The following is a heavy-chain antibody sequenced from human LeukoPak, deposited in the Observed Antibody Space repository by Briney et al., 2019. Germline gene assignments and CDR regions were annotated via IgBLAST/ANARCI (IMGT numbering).Heavy chain of an antibody. CDR3: ARHVRGIAAAGTSGFVDY. Sequence: PSETLSFTCTVSGGSINSSSYYWGWIRQPPGKGLEWIGSIYYSGSTYYNPSLKSRVTISVDTSKNQFSLKLSSVTAADTGVYYCARHVRGIAAAGTSGFVDYWGQGTLVTVSS. D-gene: IGHD6-13*01. CDR1: GGSINSSSYY. CDR2: IYYSGST. J-gene: IGHJ4*02. V-gene: IGHV4-39*01.